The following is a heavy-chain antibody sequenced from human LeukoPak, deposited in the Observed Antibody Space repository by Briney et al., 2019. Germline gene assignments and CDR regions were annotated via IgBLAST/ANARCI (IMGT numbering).Heavy chain of an antibody. CDR3: AGLGLWFGELGPFDP. Sequence: GGSLRLSCAASGFTVSSNYMSWVRQAPGKGLEWVSVIYSGGSTYYADSVKDRFTISRDNSKNTLYLQMNSLRAEDTAVYYCAGLGLWFGELGPFDPWGQGTLVSVSS. CDR1: GFTVSSNY. V-gene: IGHV3-53*01. CDR2: IYSGGST. J-gene: IGHJ5*02. D-gene: IGHD3-10*01.